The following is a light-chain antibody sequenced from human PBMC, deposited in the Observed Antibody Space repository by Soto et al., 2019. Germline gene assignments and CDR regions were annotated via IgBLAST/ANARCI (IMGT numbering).Light chain of an antibody. CDR2: EVS. J-gene: IGLJ2*01. V-gene: IGLV2-14*01. CDR1: SSDVGGYIY. CDR3: SSYTSSSTLVV. Sequence: QSALTQPASVSGSPGQSITISCTGTSSDVGGYIYVSWYRQHPGKAPKLIIFEVSNRPSGVSNRFSGSKSGNTASLTISGVLAEDEADYYCSSYTSSSTLVVFGGGTKLTVL.